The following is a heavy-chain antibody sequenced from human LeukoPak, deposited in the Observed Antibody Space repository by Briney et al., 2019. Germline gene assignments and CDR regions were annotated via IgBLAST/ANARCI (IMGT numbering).Heavy chain of an antibody. CDR3: ARGTFYSNGWFDP. D-gene: IGHD4-11*01. Sequence: SETLSLTCDVSGGSLSGYYCHWIRQPPGKGLEWIGEINHSGTTNYNPSLESRLTISIDTSKNQFSLKLTSLTAADTAIYYCARGTFYSNGWFDPWGQGTLVTVSS. CDR2: INHSGTT. CDR1: GGSLSGYY. V-gene: IGHV4-34*01. J-gene: IGHJ5*02.